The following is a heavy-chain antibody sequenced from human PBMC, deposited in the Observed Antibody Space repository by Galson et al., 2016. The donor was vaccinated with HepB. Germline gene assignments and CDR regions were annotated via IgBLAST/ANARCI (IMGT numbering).Heavy chain of an antibody. D-gene: IGHD2-15*01. CDR3: ARRGVVGATLHSDAFDI. J-gene: IGHJ3*02. CDR2: INPSDGRT. V-gene: IGHV1-46*01. Sequence: SVKVSCKASGYTFTSYYIHWVRQAPGQGLEWMGTINPSDGRTSYVPRFQGRVTMTRDTSTSTIYMEMTSLRYEDTAVYYCARRGVVGATLHSDAFDIWGQGTMVIVSS. CDR1: GYTFTSYY.